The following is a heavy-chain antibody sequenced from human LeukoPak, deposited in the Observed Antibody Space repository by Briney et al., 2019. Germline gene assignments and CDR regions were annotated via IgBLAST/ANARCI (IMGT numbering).Heavy chain of an antibody. CDR2: ISGSGGST. CDR3: AKAYHYYGSGSYYRTHAPYDY. V-gene: IGHV3-23*01. Sequence: GGSLRLSCAASGFTFSSYAMSWVRQAPGKGLEWVPAISGSGGSTYYADSVKGRFTISRDNSKNTLYLQMNSLRAEDTAVYYCAKAYHYYGSGSYYRTHAPYDYWGQGTLVTVSS. J-gene: IGHJ4*02. CDR1: GFTFSSYA. D-gene: IGHD3-10*01.